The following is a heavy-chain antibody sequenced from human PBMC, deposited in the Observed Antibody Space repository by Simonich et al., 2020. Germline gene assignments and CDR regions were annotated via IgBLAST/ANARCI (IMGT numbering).Heavy chain of an antibody. CDR3: ARWPSIPASYGSGSYFDY. D-gene: IGHD3-10*01. CDR2: SNPNRGGK. CDR1: GYTFTGYY. Sequence: QVQLVQSGAEVKKPGASVKVSCKASGYTFTGYYMHWVRQAPGQGLEWMVWSNPNRGGKNYAQKFQGRGTMTRDTSISTAYMELSRLRSDDTAVYYCARWPSIPASYGSGSYFDYWGQGTLVTVSS. V-gene: IGHV1-2*02. J-gene: IGHJ4*02.